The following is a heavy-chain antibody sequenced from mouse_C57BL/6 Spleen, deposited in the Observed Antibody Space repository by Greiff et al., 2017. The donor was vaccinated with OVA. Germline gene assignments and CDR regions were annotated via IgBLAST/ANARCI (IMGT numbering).Heavy chain of an antibody. CDR1: GYTFTSYW. V-gene: IGHV1-59*01. CDR3: ARAGITTVEDY. CDR2: IDPSDSYT. J-gene: IGHJ2*01. D-gene: IGHD1-1*01. Sequence: QVQLQQPGAELVRPGTSVKLSCKASGYTFTSYWMHWVKQRPGQGLEWIGVIDPSDSYTNYNQKFKGKATLTVYTSSSTAYMQLSSLTSEDSAVYYCARAGITTVEDYWGQGTTLTVSS.